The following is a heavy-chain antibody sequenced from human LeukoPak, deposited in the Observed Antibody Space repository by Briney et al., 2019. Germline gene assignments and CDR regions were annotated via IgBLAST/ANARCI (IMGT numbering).Heavy chain of an antibody. CDR2: IYYSGST. CDR1: GGSISSYY. V-gene: IGHV4-59*01. J-gene: IGHJ4*02. CDR3: ARDADGSGYFDY. Sequence: SETRSLTCTVSGGSISSYYWSWIRQPPGKGLEWIGYIYYSGSTNYNPSLKSRVTISVDTSKNQFSLKLSSVTAADTAVYYCARDADGSGYFDYWGQGTLVAVSS. D-gene: IGHD3-10*01.